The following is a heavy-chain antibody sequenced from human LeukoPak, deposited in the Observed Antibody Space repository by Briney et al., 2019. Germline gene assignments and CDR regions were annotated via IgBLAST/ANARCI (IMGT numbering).Heavy chain of an antibody. CDR1: GFTFSSYW. CDR3: AREFDY. V-gene: IGHV3-74*01. J-gene: IGHJ4*02. Sequence: GGSLRLSCAASGFTFSSYWMHWVRQAPGKGLVWVSGIRSDGSTTSYADSVKGRFTISRDNAKNSLYLQMNSLRAEDTAVYYCAREFDYWGQGTLVTVSS. CDR2: IRSDGSTT.